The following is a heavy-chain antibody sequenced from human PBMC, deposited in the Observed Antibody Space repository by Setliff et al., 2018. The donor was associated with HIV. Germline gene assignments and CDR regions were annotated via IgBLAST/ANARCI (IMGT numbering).Heavy chain of an antibody. Sequence: SETLSLTCTVSSGSISSGTYYWSWIRQYPGKGLAWIGYIDYSGSAFYNPSLKSRITISRDTSKNQFSLKMHSVTAADTAVYYCAREGKTALVTKYFDYWGHGKLVTVSS. V-gene: IGHV4-31*03. CDR1: SGSISSGTYY. D-gene: IGHD5-18*01. J-gene: IGHJ4*01. CDR3: AREGKTALVTKYFDY. CDR2: IDYSGSA.